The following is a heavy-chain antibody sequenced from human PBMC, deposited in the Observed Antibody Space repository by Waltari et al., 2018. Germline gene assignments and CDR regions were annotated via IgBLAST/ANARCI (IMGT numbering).Heavy chain of an antibody. CDR3: ARSGVRGVIIPDY. Sequence: QVQLQESGPGLVKPSETLSLTCTVSGGSISSYYWSWIRQPPGKGLEWIGYIYYSGSTNYNPSLKSRVTISVDTSKNQFSLKLSSVTAADTAVYYCARSGVRGVIIPDYWGQGTLVTVSS. CDR1: GGSISSYY. CDR2: IYYSGST. J-gene: IGHJ4*02. V-gene: IGHV4-59*01. D-gene: IGHD3-10*01.